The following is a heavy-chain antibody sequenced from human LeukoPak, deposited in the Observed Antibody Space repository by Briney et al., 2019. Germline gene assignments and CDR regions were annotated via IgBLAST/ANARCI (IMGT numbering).Heavy chain of an antibody. CDR3: ARALRGVYYDSSGYSY. J-gene: IGHJ4*02. D-gene: IGHD3-22*01. CDR1: GYTFTSYD. Sequence: ASEKVSCKDSGYTFTSYDINWVRQATGQGLEWMGWMNPNSGNTGYAQKFQGRVTMTRNTSISTAYMELSSLRSEDTAVYYCARALRGVYYDSSGYSYWGQGTLVAVSS. CDR2: MNPNSGNT. V-gene: IGHV1-8*01.